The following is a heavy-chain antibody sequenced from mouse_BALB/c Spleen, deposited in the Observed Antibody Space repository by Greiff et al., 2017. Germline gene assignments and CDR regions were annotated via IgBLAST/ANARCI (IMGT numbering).Heavy chain of an antibody. CDR3: ARRGGDYGNYGWYFDV. CDR1: GFTFTDYY. CDR2: INPNNGGT. V-gene: IGHV1-26*01. J-gene: IGHJ1*01. D-gene: IGHD2-1*01. Sequence: EVQLQQSGPELVKPGASVKMSCKASGFTFTDYYMKWVHQTPGKSLEWIGDINPNNGGTCYNEKFKGKATFTVDKSSSTAYMQLNSLTSEDSAVYYCARRGGDYGNYGWYFDVWGAGTTVTVSA.